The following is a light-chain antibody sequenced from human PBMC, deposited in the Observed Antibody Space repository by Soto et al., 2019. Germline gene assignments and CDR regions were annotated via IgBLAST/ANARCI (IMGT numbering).Light chain of an antibody. Sequence: DIQMTQSPSTLSASVGDRVTITCRASQSISVWLAWYQQKAGKAPNLLIYKASRLESGVPSRFSGSGSETEFTLTISGLQPGDSATYYCQQYNSYSATFGQGTK. CDR1: QSISVW. CDR2: KAS. CDR3: QQYNSYSAT. J-gene: IGKJ1*01. V-gene: IGKV1-5*03.